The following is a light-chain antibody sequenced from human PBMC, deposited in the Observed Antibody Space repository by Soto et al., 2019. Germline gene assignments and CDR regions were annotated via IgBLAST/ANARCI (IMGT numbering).Light chain of an antibody. V-gene: IGKV1-33*01. J-gene: IGKJ4*01. CDR2: DAS. CDR3: QQYDNLPFT. CDR1: QGISNY. Sequence: DIQMTQSPSSLSASVGDRVTITCQASQGISNYLTWFQQKPGKAPKLLIYDASNLETGVPSRFSGSGSGTDFTFTISSLQPEDIATYYCQQYDNLPFTFGRGTKVEIK.